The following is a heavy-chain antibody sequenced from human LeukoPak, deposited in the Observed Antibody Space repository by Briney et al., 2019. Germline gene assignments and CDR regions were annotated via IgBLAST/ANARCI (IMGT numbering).Heavy chain of an antibody. Sequence: SETLSLTRAVSGYSISSGYYWGWIRQPQGKGLVWIGSIYHSGSTYYNPSLKSRVTISVDTSKNQFSLKLSSVTAADTSVYYCARPSIAARSFFDYWGQGTLVTVSS. CDR2: IYHSGST. D-gene: IGHD6-6*01. CDR3: ARPSIAARSFFDY. CDR1: GYSISSGYY. V-gene: IGHV4-38-2*01. J-gene: IGHJ4*02.